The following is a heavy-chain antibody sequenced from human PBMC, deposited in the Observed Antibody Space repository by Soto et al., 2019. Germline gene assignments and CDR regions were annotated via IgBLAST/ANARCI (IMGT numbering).Heavy chain of an antibody. J-gene: IGHJ4*02. CDR1: GYTFSSYS. CDR2: ISTNSGNT. D-gene: IGHD2-8*01. CDR3: ARDNGYYDF. V-gene: IGHV1-18*01. Sequence: QIQMVQSGAEVKQPGASVKISFKTSGYTFSSYSINWVRQAPGQGLEWMAWISTNSGNTHYAERVQGRVTVTLDKSARTAFMEMWGLTSDDTAVYFCARDNGYYDFWGQGTLVTVSS.